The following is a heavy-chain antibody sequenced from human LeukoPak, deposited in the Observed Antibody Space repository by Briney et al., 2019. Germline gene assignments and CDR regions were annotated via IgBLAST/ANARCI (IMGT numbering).Heavy chain of an antibody. CDR3: ARHGGRRVVPHFDY. D-gene: IGHD4-23*01. V-gene: IGHV4-59*08. J-gene: IGHJ4*02. CDR2: IYYSGST. CDR1: GGSISSYY. Sequence: PSETLSLTCTVSGGSISSYYWSWIRQPPGKGLEWIGYIYYSGSTNYNPSLKSRVTISVDTSKNQFSLKLSSVTAADTAVYYCARHGGRRVVPHFDYWGQGTLVTVSS.